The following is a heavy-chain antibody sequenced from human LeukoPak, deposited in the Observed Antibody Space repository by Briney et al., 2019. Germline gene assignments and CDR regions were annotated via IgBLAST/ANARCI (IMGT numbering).Heavy chain of an antibody. CDR1: GFTFSSYA. V-gene: IGHV3-23*01. Sequence: GGSLRLSCAASGFTFSSYAMSWARQAPGKGLEWVSTISGSGGSTYYADSVKGRFTISRDNSKNTLYLQMNSLRAEDTAMYYCAKLLRGYSHGGFDSWGQGTLVTVSS. D-gene: IGHD5-18*01. J-gene: IGHJ4*02. CDR3: AKLLRGYSHGGFDS. CDR2: ISGSGGST.